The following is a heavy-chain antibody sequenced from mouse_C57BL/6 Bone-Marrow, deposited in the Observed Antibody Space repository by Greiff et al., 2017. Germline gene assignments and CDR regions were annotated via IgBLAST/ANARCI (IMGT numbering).Heavy chain of an antibody. V-gene: IGHV1-54*01. J-gene: IGHJ4*01. CDR3: ARCLGDY. D-gene: IGHD4-1*01. Sequence: QVQLKESGAELVRPGTSVKVSCKASGYAFTNYLIEWVKQRPGQGLEWIGVINPGSGGTNYNEKFKGKATLTADKSSSTAYMQLSSLTSEDSAVYFCARCLGDYWGQGTSVTVSS. CDR1: GYAFTNYL. CDR2: INPGSGGT.